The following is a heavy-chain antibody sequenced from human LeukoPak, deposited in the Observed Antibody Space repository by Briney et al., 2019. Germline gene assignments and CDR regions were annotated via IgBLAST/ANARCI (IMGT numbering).Heavy chain of an antibody. CDR1: GGSISSSSYY. Sequence: SETLSLTCTVSGGSISSSSYYWGWIRQPPGKGLEWIGSIYYSGSTYYNPSLKSRVTISVDTSKNQFSLKLSSVTAADTAVYYCARSSRGWLSFDYWGQGTLVTVSS. V-gene: IGHV4-39*01. J-gene: IGHJ4*02. CDR3: ARSSRGWLSFDY. D-gene: IGHD6-19*01. CDR2: IYYSGST.